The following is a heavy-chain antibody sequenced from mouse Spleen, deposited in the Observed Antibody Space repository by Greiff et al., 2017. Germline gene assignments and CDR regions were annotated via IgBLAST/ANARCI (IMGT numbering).Heavy chain of an antibody. J-gene: IGHJ4*01. Sequence: VQLQQPGAELVKPGASVKLSCKASGYTFTSYWMHWVKQRPGQGLEWIGMIHPNSGSTNYNEKFKSKATLTVDKSSSTAYMQLSSLTSEDSAVYYCARMGDGYRPYAMDYWGQGTSVTVSS. V-gene: IGHV1-64*01. D-gene: IGHD2-3*01. CDR1: GYTFTSYW. CDR2: IHPNSGST. CDR3: ARMGDGYRPYAMDY.